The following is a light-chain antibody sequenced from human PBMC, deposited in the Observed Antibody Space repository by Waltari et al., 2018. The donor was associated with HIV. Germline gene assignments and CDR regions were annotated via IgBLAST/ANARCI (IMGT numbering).Light chain of an antibody. Sequence: DIQMSQSPSSLYASVGDRVTITCRASQGIRNESGWYQQKPGKAPKRLIDAASSLQSGVPSRCSGSGTETEFTLTISSLQPEDFATYYCLQHNRYPRTFGQGTKLEIK. J-gene: IGKJ2*01. CDR3: LQHNRYPRT. V-gene: IGKV1-17*01. CDR2: AAS. CDR1: QGIRNE.